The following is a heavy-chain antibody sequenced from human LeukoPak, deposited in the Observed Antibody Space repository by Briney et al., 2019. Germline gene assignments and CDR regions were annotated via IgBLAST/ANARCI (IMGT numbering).Heavy chain of an antibody. J-gene: IGHJ4*02. CDR3: AREDQQLADY. Sequence: GGSLRLSCAASGFTFSSYWMHWVRQAPGKGLVWVSRINSDGSTTSYADSVMGRFTISRDNAKNTLYLQMNSLKTDDTAVYYCAREDQQLADYWGQGTLVTVSS. V-gene: IGHV3-74*01. D-gene: IGHD6-13*01. CDR1: GFTFSSYW. CDR2: INSDGSTT.